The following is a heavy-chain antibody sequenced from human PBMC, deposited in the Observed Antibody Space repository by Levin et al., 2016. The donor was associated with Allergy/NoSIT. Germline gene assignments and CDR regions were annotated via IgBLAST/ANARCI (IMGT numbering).Heavy chain of an antibody. D-gene: IGHD3-16*01. Sequence: SVKVSCKASEDSFRNYAFSWVRQAPGQGLEWVGTIFPILQIPTYAQRFQGRVTITADDSTFTVYMELNSLTTDDTAVYYCARVLGGPFDHWGQGAVVTVSS. CDR3: ARVLGGPFDH. CDR1: EDSFRNYA. J-gene: IGHJ4*02. V-gene: IGHV1-69*04. CDR2: IFPILQIP.